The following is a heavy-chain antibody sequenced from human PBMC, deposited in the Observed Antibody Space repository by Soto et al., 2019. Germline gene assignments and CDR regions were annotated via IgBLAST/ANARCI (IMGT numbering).Heavy chain of an antibody. J-gene: IGHJ4*02. Sequence: ASVKVSCKASGYTLTAYYTHWVRQAPGQGLEWMGWINPNGGGTKYAQKFQGRVTMTRDTSINTAYMELTRLTSDDTAVYYCARAVHTMIQGVRFRVDQWGQGTLVTVSS. D-gene: IGHD3-10*01. CDR3: ARAVHTMIQGVRFRVDQ. CDR2: INPNGGGT. CDR1: GYTLTAYY. V-gene: IGHV1-2*02.